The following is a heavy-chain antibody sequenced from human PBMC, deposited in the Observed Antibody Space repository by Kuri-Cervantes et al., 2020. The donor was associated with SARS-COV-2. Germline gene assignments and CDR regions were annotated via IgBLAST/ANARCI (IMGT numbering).Heavy chain of an antibody. CDR3: VRDCTISSCSNAGKY. D-gene: IGHD6-13*01. V-gene: IGHV3-74*03. J-gene: IGHJ4*02. CDR1: GFTFSSYA. Sequence: GGSLRLSCAASGFTFSSYAMHWVRQAPGKGPMWVSRISYDGGRTMYADSVRGRFTISRDSAKNTLFLQMNSLRLEDTAVYYCVRDCTISSCSNAGKYWGQGTLVTVSS. CDR2: ISYDGGRT.